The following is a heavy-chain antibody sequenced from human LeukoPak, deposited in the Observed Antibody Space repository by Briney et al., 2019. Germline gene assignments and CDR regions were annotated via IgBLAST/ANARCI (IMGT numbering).Heavy chain of an antibody. V-gene: IGHV4-39*01. CDR2: IYYSETT. Sequence: RPSETLSLTCTASGGSINTANYYWGWLRQPPGKGLEWIGSIYYSETTYDNPSLKSRVTISIETSKNQFSLRLSSVTASDTAVYYCARQRADYYYYYVDVWGEGTTVAVS. CDR3: ARQRADYYYYYVDV. CDR1: GGSINTANYY. J-gene: IGHJ6*03.